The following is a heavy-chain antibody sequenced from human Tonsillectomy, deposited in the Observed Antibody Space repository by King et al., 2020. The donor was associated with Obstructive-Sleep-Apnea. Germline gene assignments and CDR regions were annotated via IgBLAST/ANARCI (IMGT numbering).Heavy chain of an antibody. D-gene: IGHD3-9*01. V-gene: IGHV4-39*07. Sequence: LQLQESGPGLVKPSETLSLTCTVSVGSSSSSSYYWGWIRQPPGKGLEWIGSVYYSGRTYYNPALKCRATVSVDTSQNQFSLKLRSVTAADTPVYYCARRPFTVLRYFDWSEYYFDYWGQGTLVTVSS. J-gene: IGHJ4*02. CDR3: ARRPFTVLRYFDWSEYYFDY. CDR1: VGSSSSSSYY. CDR2: VYYSGRT.